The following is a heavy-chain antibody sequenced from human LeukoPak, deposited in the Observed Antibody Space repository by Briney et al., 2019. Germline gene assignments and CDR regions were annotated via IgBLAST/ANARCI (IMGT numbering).Heavy chain of an antibody. CDR3: AREEFGVATDSALRL. J-gene: IGHJ4*02. Sequence: GGSLRLSCAASGFTFSDYWMHWVRQAPGKGLEWVSSISSSSTYIYYADSVKGRFTISRDNAKNSLYLQMNSLRAEDTAVYYCAREEFGVATDSALRLWGQGTLVTVSS. V-gene: IGHV3-21*01. CDR1: GFTFSDYW. D-gene: IGHD3-10*01. CDR2: ISSSSTYI.